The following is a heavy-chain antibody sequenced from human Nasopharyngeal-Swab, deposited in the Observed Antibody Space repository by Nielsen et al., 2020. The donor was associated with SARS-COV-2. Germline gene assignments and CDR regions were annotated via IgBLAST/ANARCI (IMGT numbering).Heavy chain of an antibody. CDR3: ARDCDDCSSTSCYWRKYNWFDP. CDR2: ISYSGST. CDR1: GGSISPYY. D-gene: IGHD2-2*01. J-gene: IGHJ5*02. V-gene: IGHV4-59*12. Sequence: SETLSLTCTVSGGSISPYYWSWIRRPPGKGLDWIGYISYSGSTNYNPSLKSRVTISVDTSKKQFSLRLSSLTAADTAVYYCARDCDDCSSTSCYWRKYNWFDPWGQGTLVTVSS.